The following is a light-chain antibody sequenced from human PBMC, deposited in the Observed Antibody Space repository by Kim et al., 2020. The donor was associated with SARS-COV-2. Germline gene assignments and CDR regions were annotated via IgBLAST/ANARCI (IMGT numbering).Light chain of an antibody. J-gene: IGKJ2*03. CDR1: QSVSSYY. V-gene: IGKV3-20*01. Sequence: EIVLTQSPGTLSLSPGERATLSCRASQSVSSYYLAWYQQKPGQAPRLLIYGVSSRATGIPDRFSGSGSGTDFTLTISRLEPEDFAVYYCQQYGSSPYSFGQGTKLEI. CDR2: GVS. CDR3: QQYGSSPYS.